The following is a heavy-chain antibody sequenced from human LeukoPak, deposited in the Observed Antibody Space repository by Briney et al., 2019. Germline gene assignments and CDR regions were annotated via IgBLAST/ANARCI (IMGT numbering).Heavy chain of an antibody. CDR1: GFTFSSYG. CDR2: ISYDGSNK. Sequence: PGGSLRLSCAASGFTFSSYGMHWVRQAPGKGLEWVAVISYDGSNKYYADSVKGRFTISRDNSKNTLYLQMNSLRAEDTAVYYCAKDLPNYKIAVAGPFDYWGQGTLVTVSS. CDR3: AKDLPNYKIAVAGPFDY. J-gene: IGHJ4*02. V-gene: IGHV3-30*18. D-gene: IGHD6-19*01.